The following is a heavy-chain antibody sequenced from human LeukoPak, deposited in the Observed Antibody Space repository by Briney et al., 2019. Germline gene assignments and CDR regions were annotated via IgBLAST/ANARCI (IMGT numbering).Heavy chain of an antibody. J-gene: IGHJ4*02. CDR1: GFTFSSYD. Sequence: PGGSLRLSCAASGFTFSSYDMYWVRQGTGKGLEWVSGIGTAGETYYPGSVKGRFTISRDNAKNSLYLQMNSLRAGDTAVYYCARRGRFGELFPLDYWGQGTLVTVSS. CDR3: ARRGRFGELFPLDY. D-gene: IGHD3-10*01. V-gene: IGHV3-13*01. CDR2: IGTAGET.